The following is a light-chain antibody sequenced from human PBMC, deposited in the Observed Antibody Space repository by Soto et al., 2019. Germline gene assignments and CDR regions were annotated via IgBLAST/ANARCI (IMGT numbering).Light chain of an antibody. CDR1: QSLLYRSKNKDY. V-gene: IGKV4-1*01. Sequence: DIIMTQSPESLAVSLGERATINCKSSQSLLYRSKNKDYLAWYQQKPGQPPRLLIYWASTRESGVSDRFSGSGSGTDFTLTVTSMQAEDVAVYYCQPYFNTPWTFGQGTKVEIK. CDR3: QPYFNTPWT. J-gene: IGKJ1*01. CDR2: WAS.